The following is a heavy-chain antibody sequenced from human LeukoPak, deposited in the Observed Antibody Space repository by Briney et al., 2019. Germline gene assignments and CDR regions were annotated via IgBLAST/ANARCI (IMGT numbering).Heavy chain of an antibody. CDR2: ISSDGSHK. Sequence: QPGRSLRLACAASGFSFSTYDVHWVRQAPGKGLEWVAVISSDGSHKYWADSVKGRFTISRDNSKNTVYLQMNSLRAEDTAVYYCAKGSIDWYYFDYWGQGTLVTVSS. CDR3: AKGSIDWYYFDY. CDR1: GFSFSTYD. J-gene: IGHJ4*02. V-gene: IGHV3-30*18. D-gene: IGHD3-9*01.